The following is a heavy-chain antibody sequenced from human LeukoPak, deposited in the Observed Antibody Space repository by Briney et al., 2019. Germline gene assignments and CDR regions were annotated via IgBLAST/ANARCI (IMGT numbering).Heavy chain of an antibody. J-gene: IGHJ4*02. CDR2: IRYDGSNK. V-gene: IGHV3-30*02. CDR3: ARGFDFWSGYYTTY. Sequence: GGSLRLSCAASGFTFSSYGMHWVRQAPGKGLEWVAFIRYDGSNKYYADSVKGRFTISRDNAKNTLYLQMNSLRAEDTAVYYCARGFDFWSGYYTTYWGQGTLVTVSS. CDR1: GFTFSSYG. D-gene: IGHD3-3*01.